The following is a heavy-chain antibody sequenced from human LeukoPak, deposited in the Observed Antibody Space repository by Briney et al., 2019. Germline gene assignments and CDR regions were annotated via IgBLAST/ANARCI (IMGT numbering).Heavy chain of an antibody. CDR1: GNTFIGYW. Sequence: ASVKVSCKASGNTFIGYWIHWVRQATGQGLEWMGWMNPNSGNTGYAQKFQGRVTMTRNTSISTAYMELSSLRSEDTAVYYCARYADFWSGYHYYYYGMDVWGQGTTVTVSS. CDR3: ARYADFWSGYHYYYYGMDV. V-gene: IGHV1-8*02. CDR2: MNPNSGNT. J-gene: IGHJ6*02. D-gene: IGHD3-3*01.